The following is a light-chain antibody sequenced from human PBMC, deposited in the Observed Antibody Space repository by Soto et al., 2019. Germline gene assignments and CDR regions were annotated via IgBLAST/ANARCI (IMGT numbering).Light chain of an antibody. CDR3: QQANSFSIT. CDR2: AAS. Sequence: DIQMTQSPSSVSASVGVRVTITCRASQGISSWLAWYQQKPGKAPKLLIYAASSLQSGVPSRFSGSASGTDFPLTVISLQPEDFASYDGQQANSFSITFGQGTRLEI. V-gene: IGKV1D-12*01. J-gene: IGKJ5*01. CDR1: QGISSW.